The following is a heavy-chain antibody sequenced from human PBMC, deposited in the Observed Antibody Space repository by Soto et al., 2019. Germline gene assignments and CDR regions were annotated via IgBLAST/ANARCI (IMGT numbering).Heavy chain of an antibody. J-gene: IGHJ4*02. D-gene: IGHD2-15*01. Sequence: GGSLRLSCAASGFTFSSYGMHWVRQAPGKGLEWVAVISYDGSNKYYADSVKGRFTISRDNSKNTLYLQMNSLRAEDTAVYYCAKEAGPVVVAAILGYWGQGTLVTVSS. CDR2: ISYDGSNK. CDR3: AKEAGPVVVAAILGY. V-gene: IGHV3-30*18. CDR1: GFTFSSYG.